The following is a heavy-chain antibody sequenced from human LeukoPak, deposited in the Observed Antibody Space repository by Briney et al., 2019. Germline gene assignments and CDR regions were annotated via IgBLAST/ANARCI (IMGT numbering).Heavy chain of an antibody. V-gene: IGHV3-21*01. Sequence: GGSLRLSCTSSGLIFTDYWMSWVRQAPGKGLEWVSSISSSSSYIYYADSVKGRFTISRDNAKNSLYLQMNSLRAEDTAVYYCARVAGRWLQLGAFDIWGQGTMVTVSS. J-gene: IGHJ3*02. CDR1: GLIFTDYW. D-gene: IGHD5-24*01. CDR3: ARVAGRWLQLGAFDI. CDR2: ISSSSSYI.